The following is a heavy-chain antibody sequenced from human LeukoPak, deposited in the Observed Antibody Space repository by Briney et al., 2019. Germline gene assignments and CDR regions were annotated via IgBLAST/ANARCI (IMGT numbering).Heavy chain of an antibody. CDR1: GGSFSRPF. J-gene: IGHJ5*01. D-gene: IGHD3-10*01. V-gene: IGHV4-34*01. CDR2: IDHSGRT. CDR3: ARAERRINLARGVFGSHFDS. Sequence: SETLSLTCAVSGGSFSRPFWSWIRQTPGKGLEWIGEIDHSGRTDYNPSLEGRVTMSVDTSKNQFSLRLASVTAADTAVYFCARAERRINLARGVFGSHFDSWGQGTLVSVSS.